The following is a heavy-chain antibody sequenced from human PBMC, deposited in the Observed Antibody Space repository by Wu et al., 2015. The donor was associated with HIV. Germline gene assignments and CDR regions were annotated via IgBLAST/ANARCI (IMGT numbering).Heavy chain of an antibody. V-gene: IGHV1-2*02. CDR3: ARLQSLHGLYSNADF. CDR2: INPGSGDT. D-gene: IGHD2/OR15-2a*01. Sequence: QVQLVQSGAEVKKPGASVRVSCKTSGYTFTGYYIHWVRQAPGQGLEWMGWINPGSGDTSYSQKLQNRVTTTRDTSINTAYMELNRLRFDDTAVYYCARLQSLHGLYSNADFWGQGTLVTVSS. CDR1: GYTFTGYY. J-gene: IGHJ4*02.